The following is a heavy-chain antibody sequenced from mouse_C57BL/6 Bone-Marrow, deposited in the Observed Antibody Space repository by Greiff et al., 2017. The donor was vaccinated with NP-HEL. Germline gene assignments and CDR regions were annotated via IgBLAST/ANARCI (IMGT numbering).Heavy chain of an antibody. Sequence: EVQLQQSGAELVRPGASVKLSCTASGFNFNDYSMHWVKQRPEQGLEWIGRFDPEDGDTESAAKFKGKATLTADKSSNTAYMQLSSLTSDDTAVYYCATLRYECYFDVWGTGTTVTVSS. CDR1: GFNFNDYS. V-gene: IGHV14-1*01. CDR2: FDPEDGDT. J-gene: IGHJ1*03. D-gene: IGHD1-1*01. CDR3: ATLRYECYFDV.